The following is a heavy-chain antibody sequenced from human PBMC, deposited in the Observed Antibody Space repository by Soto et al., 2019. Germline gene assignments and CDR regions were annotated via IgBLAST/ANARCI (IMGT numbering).Heavy chain of an antibody. J-gene: IGHJ4*01. CDR3: ATRLGTGSHYDFDQ. CDR1: GFTFSNSA. D-gene: IGHD3-10*01. V-gene: IGHV3-23*01. Sequence: GGSLRLSCAASGFTFSNSAMSWVRTDPGKWLEWVSHIGSSGVDTYYGESVKVRFTISIDNAENTLYLQICSRRGEGPAVYHCATRLGTGSHYDFDQCGHGTRFTVSS. CDR2: IGSSGVDT.